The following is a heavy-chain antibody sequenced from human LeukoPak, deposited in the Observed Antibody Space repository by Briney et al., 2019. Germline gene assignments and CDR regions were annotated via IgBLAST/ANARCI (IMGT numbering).Heavy chain of an antibody. CDR1: GYTFTSYY. V-gene: IGHV1-46*01. J-gene: IGHJ4*02. Sequence: ASVKVYCKASGYTFTSYYMHWGRQAPGHELEWMGIINPSGGSTSYAQKFQGRVTMTRDTSTSTVYMELSSLRSEDTAVYYCARDPLSSSGYDYWGQGTLVTVSS. CDR3: ARDPLSSSGYDY. CDR2: INPSGGST. D-gene: IGHD3-22*01.